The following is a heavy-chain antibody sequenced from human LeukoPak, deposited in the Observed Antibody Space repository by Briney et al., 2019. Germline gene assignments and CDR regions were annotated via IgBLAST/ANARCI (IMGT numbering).Heavy chain of an antibody. Sequence: PGRSLRLSCAASGFTFSSYAMHWVRQAPGKGLEWVAVISYDGSNKYYADSVKGRFTISRDNSKNTLYLQMNSLRAGDTAVYYCARDAEVGASDYWGQGTLVTVSS. CDR3: ARDAEVGASDY. D-gene: IGHD1-26*01. V-gene: IGHV3-30-3*01. CDR1: GFTFSSYA. CDR2: ISYDGSNK. J-gene: IGHJ4*02.